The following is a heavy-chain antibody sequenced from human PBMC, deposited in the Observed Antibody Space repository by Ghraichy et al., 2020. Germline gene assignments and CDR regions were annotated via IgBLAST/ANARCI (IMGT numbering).Heavy chain of an antibody. Sequence: LSLTCAASGFTFSSYAMSWVRQAPGKGLEWVSAISGSGGSTYYADSVKGRFTISRDNSKNTLYLQMNSLRAEDTAVYYCAKWTVVGGDYYYYMDVWGKGTTVTVSS. CDR3: AKWTVVGGDYYYYMDV. D-gene: IGHD1-26*01. J-gene: IGHJ6*03. CDR2: ISGSGGST. V-gene: IGHV3-23*01. CDR1: GFTFSSYA.